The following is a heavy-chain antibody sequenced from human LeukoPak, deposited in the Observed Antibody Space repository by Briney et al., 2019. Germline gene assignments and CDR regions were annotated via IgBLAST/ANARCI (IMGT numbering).Heavy chain of an antibody. Sequence: GGSLRLSCAASGSTFSSNWMHWVRQAPGKGLVWVSRIKSDGSITTYADSVKGRFTISRDSAKNTLYLQMNSLRAEDTAVYYCAFSSGGGNWFDPWGQGTLVTVSS. D-gene: IGHD2/OR15-2a*01. CDR3: AFSSGGGNWFDP. CDR1: GSTFSSNW. J-gene: IGHJ5*02. V-gene: IGHV3-74*01. CDR2: IKSDGSIT.